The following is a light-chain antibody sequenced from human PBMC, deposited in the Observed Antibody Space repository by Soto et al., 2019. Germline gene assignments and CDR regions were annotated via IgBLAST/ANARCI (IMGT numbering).Light chain of an antibody. V-gene: IGKV3-15*01. CDR3: QQYNNWPPIT. Sequence: EIVMTQSPGTLSVSPGERATLVCMASQSVRSSLAWYQQKPGQAPRLFIYDASTRATGIPARFTGSGSGTEFTLTISSLQSEDFAVYYCQQYNNWPPITFGQGTRLEIK. J-gene: IGKJ5*01. CDR1: QSVRSS. CDR2: DAS.